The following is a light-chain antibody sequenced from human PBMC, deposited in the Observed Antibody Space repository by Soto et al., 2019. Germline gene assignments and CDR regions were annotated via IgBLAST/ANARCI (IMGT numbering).Light chain of an antibody. CDR2: HAS. J-gene: IGKJ4*01. Sequence: ETLMTQSPASLSVSPGERATLSCRASQSVSNNLAWYQQKPGQAPRLLIYHASTRAPGIPARFSGSGSGTKLTLTISSVQSEDSAVYYCQHYTSWPLTFGGGTKVEIK. CDR1: QSVSNN. V-gene: IGKV3-15*01. CDR3: QHYTSWPLT.